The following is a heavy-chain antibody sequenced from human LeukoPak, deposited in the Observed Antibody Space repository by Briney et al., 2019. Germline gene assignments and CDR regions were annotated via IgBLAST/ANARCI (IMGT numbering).Heavy chain of an antibody. V-gene: IGHV6-1*01. D-gene: IGHD5-12*01. J-gene: IGHJ4*02. CDR1: GDSVSSNSAA. CDR3: ARVAGYSGYDSLFDY. CDR2: TYYRSKWYN. Sequence: SQTLSLTCAISGDSVSSNSAAWNWIRRSPSRGLEWLGRTYYRSKWYNDYAVSVKSRITINPDTSKNQFSLQLNSVTPEDTAVYYCARVAGYSGYDSLFDYWGQGTLVTVSS.